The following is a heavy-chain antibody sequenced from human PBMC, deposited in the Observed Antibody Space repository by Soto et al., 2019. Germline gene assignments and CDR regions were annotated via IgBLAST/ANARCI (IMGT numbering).Heavy chain of an antibody. J-gene: IGHJ4*02. CDR1: GYTLTELS. D-gene: IGHD3-9*01. CDR3: ATIRPYYDILTGYFGDYFDY. CDR2: FDPEDGET. Sequence: ASVKVSCKVSGYTLTELSMHWVRQAPGKGLEWMGGFDPEDGETIYAQKFQGRVTMTEDTSTDTAYMELSSLRSEDTAVYYCATIRPYYDILTGYFGDYFDYWGQGTLVTVSS. V-gene: IGHV1-24*01.